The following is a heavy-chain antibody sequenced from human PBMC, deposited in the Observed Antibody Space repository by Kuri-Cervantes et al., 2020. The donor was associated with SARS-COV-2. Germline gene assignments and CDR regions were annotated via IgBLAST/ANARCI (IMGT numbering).Heavy chain of an antibody. CDR3: ASGGDCSSTSCYRAEVN. J-gene: IGHJ4*02. CDR2: ISSSSSYI. D-gene: IGHD2-2*02. V-gene: IGHV3-21*01. Sequence: GESLKISCAAAGFTFSSYSMNWVRQAPGKGLELVSSISSSSSYIYYADSVRGRCTISRDNAKNSLYLQMNSLRAEDTAVYYCASGGDCSSTSCYRAEVNWGQGTLVTVSS. CDR1: GFTFSSYS.